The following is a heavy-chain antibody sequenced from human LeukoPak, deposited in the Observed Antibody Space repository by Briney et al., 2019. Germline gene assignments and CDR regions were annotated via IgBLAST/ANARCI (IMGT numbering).Heavy chain of an antibody. D-gene: IGHD3-10*01. J-gene: IGHJ3*02. CDR2: ISGSGGST. V-gene: IGHV3-23*01. CDR3: AKSITMVSRAFDI. Sequence: GGSLRLSCAASGFTFSSYAMSWVRQAPGKELEWVSAISGSGGSTYYADSVKGRFTISRDNSKNTLYLQMNSLRAEDTAVYYCAKSITMVSRAFDIWGQGTMVTVSS. CDR1: GFTFSSYA.